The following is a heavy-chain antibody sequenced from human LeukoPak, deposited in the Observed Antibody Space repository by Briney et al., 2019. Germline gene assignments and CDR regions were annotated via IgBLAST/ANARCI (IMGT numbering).Heavy chain of an antibody. V-gene: IGHV1-2*02. Sequence: GASVKVSCKASGYTFTGYYMHWVRQAPGQGLEWMGWINPNSGGTNYAQKFQGRVTMTRDTSISTAYMELSSLRSEDTAVYYCARDTTPYYYYYGMDVWGQGITVTVSS. CDR3: ARDTTPYYYYYGMDV. J-gene: IGHJ6*02. CDR2: INPNSGGT. CDR1: GYTFTGYY. D-gene: IGHD1-14*01.